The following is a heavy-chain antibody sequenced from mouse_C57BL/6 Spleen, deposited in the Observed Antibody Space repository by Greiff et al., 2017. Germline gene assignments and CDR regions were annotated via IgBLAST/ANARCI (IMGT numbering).Heavy chain of an antibody. J-gene: IGHJ3*01. V-gene: IGHV1-63*01. CDR3: ARSDGNYLCAY. CDR1: GYTFTNYW. D-gene: IGHD2-1*01. Sequence: QVHVKQSGAELVRPGTSVKMSCKASGYTFTNYWIGWAKQRPGHGLEWIGDIYPGGGYTNYNEKFKGKATLTADKSSSTAYMQFSSLTSEDSAIYYCARSDGNYLCAYWGQGTLVTVSA. CDR2: IYPGGGYT.